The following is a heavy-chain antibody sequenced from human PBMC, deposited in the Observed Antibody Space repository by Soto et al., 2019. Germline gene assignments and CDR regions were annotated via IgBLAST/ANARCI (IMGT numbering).Heavy chain of an antibody. V-gene: IGHV1-18*04. J-gene: IGHJ4*02. D-gene: IGHD3-3*01. CDR1: GYTFSRHG. Sequence: QVQLVQSGAEVKKPGASVTVSCKASGYTFSRHGITWVRQAPGQGLEWMAWSGNTNYAQKFQGRLTLTTNPSTRTAYMEPRSLRSDATAVYYCARGADDFSSGYYYEYWDQGTLVPVSS. CDR3: ARGADDFSSGYYYEY. CDR2: SGNT.